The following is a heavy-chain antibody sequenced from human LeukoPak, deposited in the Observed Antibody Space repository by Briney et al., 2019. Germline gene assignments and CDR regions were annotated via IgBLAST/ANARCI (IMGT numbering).Heavy chain of an antibody. J-gene: IGHJ4*02. V-gene: IGHV3-7*01. Sequence: GSLRLSCAASGFTFRNYWMGWVRQAPGKGLEWVANTKPDGTAEYYADSVRGRFTTSRDNANNFLYLQMNSLRGEDTAVYYCARDGGLHTNFDYWGQGTLVTVSS. CDR3: ARDGGLHTNFDY. CDR1: GFTFRNYW. CDR2: TKPDGTAE. D-gene: IGHD2-15*01.